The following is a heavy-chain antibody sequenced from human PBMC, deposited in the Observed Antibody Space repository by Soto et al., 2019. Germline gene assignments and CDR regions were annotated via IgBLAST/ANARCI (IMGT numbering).Heavy chain of an antibody. J-gene: IGHJ6*02. CDR3: AKDPWGSYYYSSYGMDV. Sequence: PGGSLRLSCAASGFTFSSYGMHWVRQAPGKGLEWVAVISYDGSNKYYADSVKGRFTISRDNSKNTLYLQMNSLRAEDTAVYYCAKDPWGSYYYSSYGMDVWGQGPTVTVSS. CDR2: ISYDGSNK. V-gene: IGHV3-30*18. D-gene: IGHD1-26*01. CDR1: GFTFSSYG.